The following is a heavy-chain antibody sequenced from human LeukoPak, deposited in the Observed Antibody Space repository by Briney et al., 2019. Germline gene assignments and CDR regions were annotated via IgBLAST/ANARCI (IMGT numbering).Heavy chain of an antibody. CDR2: ISSSSSYI. D-gene: IGHD5-24*01. V-gene: IGHV3-21*01. CDR1: GFTFSSYS. CDR3: ARDRMEMATISLDY. Sequence: KPGGSLRLSCAASGFTFSSYSMNWVRQAPGKGLEWVSSISSSSSYIYYADSVKGRFTISRDNAKNSLYLQMNSLRAEDTAAYYCARDRMEMATISLDYWGQGTLVTVSS. J-gene: IGHJ4*02.